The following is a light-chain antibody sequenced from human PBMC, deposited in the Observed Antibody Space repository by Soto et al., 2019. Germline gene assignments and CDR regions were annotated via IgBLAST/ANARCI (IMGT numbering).Light chain of an antibody. Sequence: EIVMTQSPATLSVSPGGRATLSCRASQSVDINLAWYQQRPGQSPRLLVYGAFTRAAGLPARFSGRGSGTEFTLTISGLQFEDFAVYYCQQYNNWPRTFGQGTKVDIK. CDR1: QSVDIN. CDR2: GAF. V-gene: IGKV3-15*01. J-gene: IGKJ2*01. CDR3: QQYNNWPRT.